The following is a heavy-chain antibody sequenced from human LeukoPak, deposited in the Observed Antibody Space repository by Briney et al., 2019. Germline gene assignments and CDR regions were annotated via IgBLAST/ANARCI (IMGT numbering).Heavy chain of an antibody. CDR2: ISSSSSYI. CDR3: ARVGVGYYGSGSYLAPDDY. D-gene: IGHD3-10*01. V-gene: IGHV3-21*01. CDR1: GFTFSSYS. Sequence: GGSLRLSCAASGFTFSSYSMNWVRQAPGKGLEWVSSISSSSSYIYYADSVKGRFTISRDNAKNSLYLQMNSLRAEDTAVYYCARVGVGYYGSGSYLAPDDYWDQGTLVTVSS. J-gene: IGHJ4*02.